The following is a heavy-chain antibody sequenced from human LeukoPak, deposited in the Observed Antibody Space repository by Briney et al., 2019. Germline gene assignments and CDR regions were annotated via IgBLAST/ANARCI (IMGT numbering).Heavy chain of an antibody. V-gene: IGHV1-46*01. J-gene: IGHJ4*02. CDR3: ASEDCGGGSCSVY. CDR1: GYTFTNYY. Sequence: GASVKVSCKASGYTFTNYYMHCVRQAPGQGFEWMGIINPSGGSTSYAQKFQGRVTMTRDTSTSTVYMELSSLRSEDTAVYYCASEDCGGGSCSVYWGQGTLVTVSS. D-gene: IGHD2-15*01. CDR2: INPSGGST.